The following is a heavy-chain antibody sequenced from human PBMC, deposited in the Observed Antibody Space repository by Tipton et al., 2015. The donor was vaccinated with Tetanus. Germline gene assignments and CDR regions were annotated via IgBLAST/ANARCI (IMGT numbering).Heavy chain of an antibody. J-gene: IGHJ4*02. V-gene: IGHV3-11*04. D-gene: IGHD3-10*01. Sequence: SLRLSCAASGLSFSDYFMGWVRQAPGEGLEWISYISDTASTIHYADSVRGRFTISRDNSKDTLYLQMNSLRPEDTAVYYCARDGFYYGSGSYYRAFWGQGTLVTVSP. CDR2: ISDTASTI. CDR3: ARDGFYYGSGSYYRAF. CDR1: GLSFSDYF.